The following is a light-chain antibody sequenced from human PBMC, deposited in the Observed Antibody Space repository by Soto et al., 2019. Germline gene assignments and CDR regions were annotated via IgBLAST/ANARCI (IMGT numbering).Light chain of an antibody. V-gene: IGLV1-40*01. J-gene: IGLJ1*01. CDR3: QSYDSSLGGSYV. Sequence: QSVLTQPPSVSGAPGQRVTISCTGSSSNIGAGYDVHWYQRLPGTAPKVLIYSNNNRPSGVPDRFSGSKSGTSASLAITGLQAEDEADYYCQSYDSSLGGSYVFGTGTKVTVL. CDR1: SSNIGAGYD. CDR2: SNN.